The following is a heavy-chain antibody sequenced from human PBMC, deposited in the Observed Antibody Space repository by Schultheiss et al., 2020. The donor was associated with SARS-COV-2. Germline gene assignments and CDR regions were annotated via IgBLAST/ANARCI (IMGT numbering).Heavy chain of an antibody. Sequence: ASVKVSCKASGYTFTSYGISWVRQAPGQGLEWMGWINPNSGGTNYAQKFQGRVTMTRDTSISTAYMELSRLRSDDTAVYYCARDPVDIVLMVYGSTGLYMDVWGKGTTVTVSS. J-gene: IGHJ6*03. CDR1: GYTFTSYG. D-gene: IGHD2-8*01. CDR2: INPNSGGT. V-gene: IGHV1-2*02. CDR3: ARDPVDIVLMVYGSTGLYMDV.